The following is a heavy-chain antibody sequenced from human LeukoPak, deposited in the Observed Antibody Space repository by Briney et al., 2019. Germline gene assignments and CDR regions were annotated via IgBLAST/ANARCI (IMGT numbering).Heavy chain of an antibody. CDR1: GGSFSGYY. CDR2: INHSGST. J-gene: IGHJ4*02. Sequence: SETLSLTCAVYGGSFSGYYWSWIRQPPGKGLEWIGEINHSGSTNYNPSLKGRVTISVDTSKNQFSLKLSSVTAADTAVYYCARRYSSSSFDYWGQGTLVTVSS. D-gene: IGHD6-6*01. CDR3: ARRYSSSSFDY. V-gene: IGHV4-34*01.